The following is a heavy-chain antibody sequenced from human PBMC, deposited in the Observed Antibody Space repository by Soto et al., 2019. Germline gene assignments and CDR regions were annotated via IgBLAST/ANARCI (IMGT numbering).Heavy chain of an antibody. CDR3: ARGYCSGGSCRWWFGP. V-gene: IGHV1-18*01. CDR2: ISAYNGNT. CDR1: FTSYG. Sequence: FTSYGISWVRQAPGQGLEWMGWISAYNGNTNYAQKLQGRVTMTTDTSTSTAYMELRSLRSDDTAVYYCARGYCSGGSCRWWFGPWGQGTLVTVSS. D-gene: IGHD2-15*01. J-gene: IGHJ5*02.